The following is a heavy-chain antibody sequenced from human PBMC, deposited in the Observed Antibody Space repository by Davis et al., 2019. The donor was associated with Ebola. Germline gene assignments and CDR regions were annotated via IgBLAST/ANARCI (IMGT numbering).Heavy chain of an antibody. CDR2: IKQDGSEK. V-gene: IGHV3-7*03. J-gene: IGHJ4*02. Sequence: GESLKISCAASGFTFSSYWMSWVRQAPGKGLEWVANIKQDGSEKYYVDSVKGRFTISRDNAKNSLYLQMNSLRAEDTAVYYCARVFGDGYTTPHYFDYWGQGTLVTVSS. CDR3: ARVFGDGYTTPHYFDY. CDR1: GFTFSSYW. D-gene: IGHD5-24*01.